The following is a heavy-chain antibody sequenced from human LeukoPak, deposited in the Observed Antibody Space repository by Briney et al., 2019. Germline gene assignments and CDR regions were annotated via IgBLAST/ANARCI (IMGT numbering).Heavy chain of an antibody. Sequence: PGGSLRLSCAASGVTFSDDYMSWIRQAPGRGLEWVSYISSRSNYTNYADSVKGRFTISRDNAKHSLYLQMNSLRAEDTAVYYCARGVEYNSSSGPVDYWGQGTLVTVSS. J-gene: IGHJ4*02. CDR1: GVTFSDDY. V-gene: IGHV3-11*06. CDR2: ISSRSNYT. D-gene: IGHD6-6*01. CDR3: ARGVEYNSSSGPVDY.